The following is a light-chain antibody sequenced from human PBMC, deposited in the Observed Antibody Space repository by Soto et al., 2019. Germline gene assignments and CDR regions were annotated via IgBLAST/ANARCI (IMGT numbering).Light chain of an antibody. CDR1: QTIYSN. CDR2: RAS. CDR3: QQYQNLWT. J-gene: IGKJ1*01. Sequence: IVMTQSPATLSVSPGERATLSCRAGQTIYSNVAWYQQRPGQAPRLLIYRASTRATGVPARFSGSGSGTEFNLTISGLQSEDFALYYCQQYQNLWTFGQGTKVEIK. V-gene: IGKV3-15*01.